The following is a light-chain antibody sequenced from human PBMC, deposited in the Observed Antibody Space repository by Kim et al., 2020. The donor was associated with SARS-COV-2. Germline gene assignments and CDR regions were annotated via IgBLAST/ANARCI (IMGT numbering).Light chain of an antibody. V-gene: IGLV2-14*03. CDR2: DVS. CDR3: NSHTSSSTWV. Sequence: QSALTQPASMSGSPGQSITISCTGTSSDVAAYNSVTWYQQHPGTAPKLIIYDVSNRPSGVSDRFSGDKSGYTASLTVSGLQADDEAEYYCNSHTSSSTWVFGGGTQLAVL. CDR1: SSDVAAYNS. J-gene: IGLJ3*02.